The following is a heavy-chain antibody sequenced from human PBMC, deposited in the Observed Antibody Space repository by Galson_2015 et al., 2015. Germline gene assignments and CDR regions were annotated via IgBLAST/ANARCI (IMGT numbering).Heavy chain of an antibody. Sequence: SLRLSCAASGFTFNSYAMHWVRQAPGKGLEWVAVISYDGSNKYYADSVKGRFTISRDNSKDTLYLQMNSLRAEDTAVYYCARDRGRFLEWCLFDYWGQGTLVTVSS. CDR2: ISYDGSNK. V-gene: IGHV3-30-3*01. J-gene: IGHJ4*02. CDR3: ARDRGRFLEWCLFDY. D-gene: IGHD3-3*01. CDR1: GFTFNSYA.